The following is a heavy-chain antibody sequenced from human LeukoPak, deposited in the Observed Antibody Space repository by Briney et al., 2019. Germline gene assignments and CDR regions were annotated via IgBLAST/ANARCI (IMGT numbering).Heavy chain of an antibody. CDR3: AREGDSSGPDFVY. CDR2: SKNKGNNYTT. CDR1: GFTSSNYY. Sequence: GSLRLSCAASGFTSSNYYMDWVRQAPGKGLEWVGRSKNKGNNYTTEYAASVEGRFTISRDDSKNSLYLQMNSLKSEDTAVYFCAREGDSSGPDFVYWGQGTLVTVSS. D-gene: IGHD6-19*01. V-gene: IGHV3-72*01. J-gene: IGHJ4*02.